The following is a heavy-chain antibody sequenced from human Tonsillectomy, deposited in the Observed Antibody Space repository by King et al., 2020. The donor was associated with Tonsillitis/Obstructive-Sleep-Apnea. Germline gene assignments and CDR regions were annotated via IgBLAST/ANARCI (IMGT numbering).Heavy chain of an antibody. Sequence: VQLVESGGGLVKPGGSLRLSCAASGFTFSDYYMSWIRQAPGKGLEWVSYISSSSSYTNYADSVKGRFTISRDNAKNSLYLQMNSLRAEDTAVYYCARDFAERITIFGVVIIPDAFDIWGQGTMVTVSS. J-gene: IGHJ3*02. CDR1: GFTFSDYY. CDR2: ISSSSSYT. CDR3: ARDFAERITIFGVVIIPDAFDI. D-gene: IGHD3-3*01. V-gene: IGHV3-11*06.